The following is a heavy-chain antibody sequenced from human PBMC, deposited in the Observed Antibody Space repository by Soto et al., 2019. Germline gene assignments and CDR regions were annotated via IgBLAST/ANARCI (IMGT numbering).Heavy chain of an antibody. Sequence: QVQLVHSGAEVKKPGSSVKVSCKASGGTFSSYSINWVRQAPGQGLEWMGEIIPIFGTANYAQKFQGRVTTTADESTSTAYMGLTSMRSEDTAVYYCARDGGRHSGGIDYWGQGTLVTVSS. J-gene: IGHJ4*02. D-gene: IGHD1-26*01. V-gene: IGHV1-69*01. CDR1: GGTFSSYS. CDR2: IIPIFGTA. CDR3: ARDGGRHSGGIDY.